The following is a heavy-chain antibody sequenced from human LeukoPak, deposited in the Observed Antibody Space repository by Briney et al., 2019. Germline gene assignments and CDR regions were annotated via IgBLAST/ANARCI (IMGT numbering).Heavy chain of an antibody. V-gene: IGHV3-23*01. CDR2: ISGSGVMT. Sequence: GRSLRLSCAASGFTFSDYAMTWVRQAPGKGLEWVATISGSGVMTYYADSVKGRFTVSGDNSKNSLYLQLNSLRAEDTAVYYCARAILQVLSSVFDPWGQGTLVTVSS. CDR1: GFTFSDYA. J-gene: IGHJ5*02. CDR3: ARAILQVLSSVFDP. D-gene: IGHD2/OR15-2a*01.